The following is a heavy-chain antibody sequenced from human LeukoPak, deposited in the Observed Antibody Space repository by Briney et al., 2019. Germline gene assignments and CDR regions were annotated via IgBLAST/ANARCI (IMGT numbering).Heavy chain of an antibody. CDR2: IYTSGST. J-gene: IGHJ6*03. V-gene: IGHV4-4*07. CDR3: ARDFADIDYYYYYMDV. D-gene: IGHD3-3*01. CDR1: GYSISSGYY. Sequence: SETLSLTCTVSGYSISSGYYWGWIRQPAGKGLEWIGRIYTSGSTNYNPSLKSRVTMSVDTSKNQFSLKLSSVTAADTAVYYCARDFADIDYYYYYMDVWGKGTTVTISS.